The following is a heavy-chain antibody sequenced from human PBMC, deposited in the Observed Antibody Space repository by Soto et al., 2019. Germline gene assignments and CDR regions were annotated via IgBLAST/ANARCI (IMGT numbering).Heavy chain of an antibody. CDR2: VMKDGSEK. D-gene: IGHD5-18*01. J-gene: IGHJ6*02. CDR3: ARDLETALVGFDYGMDV. CDR1: GFTFSNHW. V-gene: IGHV3-7*01. Sequence: GGSLRLSCAASGFTFSNHWLSWVRQAPGKGLVGGVNVMKDGSEKNYVDSVEGRFSISRDKPKNSLYLEMYGVRAEDTAVYYRARDLETALVGFDYGMDVWGQGTTVTVSS.